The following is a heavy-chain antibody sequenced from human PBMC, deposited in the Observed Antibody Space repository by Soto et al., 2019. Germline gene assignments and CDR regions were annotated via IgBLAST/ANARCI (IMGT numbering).Heavy chain of an antibody. Sequence: GASVKVSCKASGGTFSSYAISWVRQAPGQGLEWMGGIIPIFGTANYAQKFQGRVTITADESTSTAYMELSSLRSEDTAVYYCAREEGLDYSNHYYGMDVWGQGTTVTVSS. V-gene: IGHV1-69*13. CDR2: IIPIFGTA. CDR1: GGTFSSYA. D-gene: IGHD4-4*01. CDR3: AREEGLDYSNHYYGMDV. J-gene: IGHJ6*02.